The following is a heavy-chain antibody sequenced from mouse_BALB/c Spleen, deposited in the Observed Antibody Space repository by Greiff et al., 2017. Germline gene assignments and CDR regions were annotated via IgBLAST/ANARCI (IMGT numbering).Heavy chain of an antibody. CDR3: ARHRYNAMDY. V-gene: IGHV5-17*02. CDR1: GFTFSSFG. D-gene: IGHD2-14*01. Sequence: EVQVVESGGGLVQPGGSRKLSCAASGFTFSSFGMHWVRQAPEKGLEWVAYISSGSSTIYYADTVKGRFTISRDNPKNTLFLQMTSLRSEDTAMYYCARHRYNAMDYWGQGTSVTVSS. J-gene: IGHJ4*01. CDR2: ISSGSSTI.